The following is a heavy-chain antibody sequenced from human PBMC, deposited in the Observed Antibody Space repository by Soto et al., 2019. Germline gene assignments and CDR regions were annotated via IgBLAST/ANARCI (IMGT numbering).Heavy chain of an antibody. D-gene: IGHD3-9*01. CDR3: ARDPRLFHDILTGSNYGMDV. Sequence: QVQLVESGGGVVQPGRSLRLSCAASGFTFSSYGMHWVRQAPGKGLEWVAVIWYDGSNKYYADSVKGRFTISRDNSKNTLYLQMNSLRAEDTAVYYCARDPRLFHDILTGSNYGMDVWGQGTTVTVSS. CDR1: GFTFSSYG. J-gene: IGHJ6*02. V-gene: IGHV3-33*01. CDR2: IWYDGSNK.